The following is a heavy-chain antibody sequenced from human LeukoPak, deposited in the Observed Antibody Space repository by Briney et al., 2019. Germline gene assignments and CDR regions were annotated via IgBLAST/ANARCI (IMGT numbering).Heavy chain of an antibody. CDR1: GFTFSSYA. J-gene: IGHJ4*02. V-gene: IGHV3-23*01. CDR2: ISGSGGST. Sequence: PGGSLRLSCAASGFTFSSYAMSWVRQAPGKGLERVSAISGSGGSTYYADSVKGRFTISRDNSKNTLYLQMNSLRAEDTAVYYCAKMGAFSSSWTPIDYWGQGTLVTVSS. D-gene: IGHD6-13*01. CDR3: AKMGAFSSSWTPIDY.